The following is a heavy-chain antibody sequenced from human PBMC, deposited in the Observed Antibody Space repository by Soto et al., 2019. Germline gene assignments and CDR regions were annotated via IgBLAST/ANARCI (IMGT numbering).Heavy chain of an antibody. Sequence: QVQLVESGGGVVQPGRSLRLSCAASGFTFSSYGMHWVRQAPGKGLEWVAVIWYDGRNKYYADSVKGRFTISRDNSKNTLYLQLNSLRAEDKAVYYCARGHYDGSGSRDAFDICGQGTMVTLSS. D-gene: IGHD3-10*01. CDR2: IWYDGRNK. J-gene: IGHJ3*02. V-gene: IGHV3-33*01. CDR1: GFTFSSYG. CDR3: ARGHYDGSGSRDAFDI.